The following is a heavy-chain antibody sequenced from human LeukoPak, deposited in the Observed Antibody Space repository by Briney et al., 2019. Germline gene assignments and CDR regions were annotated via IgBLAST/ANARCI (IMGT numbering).Heavy chain of an antibody. D-gene: IGHD5-18*01. Sequence: PGGSLRLSCAASEFTFSSHWMSWGRQAPGKGLEWVANIKEDGSEKYYVDSVKGRFTISRDNAKNSLYLQMNSLRAEDTAVYYCCRRWLNYYYYGMDVWGQGTTVTVSS. J-gene: IGHJ6*02. CDR2: IKEDGSEK. CDR3: CRRWLNYYYYGMDV. V-gene: IGHV3-7*01. CDR1: EFTFSSHW.